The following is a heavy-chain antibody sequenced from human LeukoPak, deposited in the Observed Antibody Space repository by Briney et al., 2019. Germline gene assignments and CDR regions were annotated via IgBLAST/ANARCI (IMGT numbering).Heavy chain of an antibody. D-gene: IGHD2-2*01. CDR3: ARGKVVVPAATNWFDP. CDR2: INHSGST. CDR1: GGSLSGYY. Sequence: SETLSLTCAVYGGSLSGYYWSWIRQPPGRGLEWIGEINHSGSTNYNPSLKSRVTISVDTSKNQFSLKLSSVTAADTAVYYCARGKVVVPAATNWFDPWGQGTLVTVSS. V-gene: IGHV4-34*01. J-gene: IGHJ5*02.